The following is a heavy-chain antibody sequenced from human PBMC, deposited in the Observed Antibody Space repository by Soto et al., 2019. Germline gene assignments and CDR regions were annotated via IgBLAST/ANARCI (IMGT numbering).Heavy chain of an antibody. J-gene: IGHJ4*02. CDR1: GFTFSSYA. CDR3: ARERGILAARAHFHY. V-gene: IGHV3-30-3*01. CDR2: ISYAGSNE. Sequence: QVQLVESGGGVVQPGRSLRLSCAASGFTFSSYAMHWVRQAPGKGLEWVAVISYAGSNEYYADCVKGRFTSSRDNSKNTLYPQKKSRRAEDTAVCYCARERGILAARAHFHYWGQGTLVTVSS. D-gene: IGHD6-6*01.